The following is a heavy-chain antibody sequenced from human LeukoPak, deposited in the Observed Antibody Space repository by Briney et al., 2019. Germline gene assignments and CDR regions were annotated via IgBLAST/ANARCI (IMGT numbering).Heavy chain of an antibody. CDR3: ARGFVVVPAAFYY. CDR1: GYTFTIYG. Sequence: ASVNLSCTASGYTFTIYGISWGRHAPGQGLERMGWISAYNGNTNYAQQLLRRVTMTTHTSTSTAYMELRSLRSDDTGVYYCARGFVVVPAAFYYWGEGNLVTVSS. CDR2: ISAYNGNT. D-gene: IGHD2-2*01. J-gene: IGHJ4*02. V-gene: IGHV1-18*01.